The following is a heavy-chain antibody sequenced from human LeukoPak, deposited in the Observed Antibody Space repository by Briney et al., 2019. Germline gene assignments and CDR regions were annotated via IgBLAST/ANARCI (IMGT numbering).Heavy chain of an antibody. CDR3: AKERGFFSGFDY. V-gene: IGHV3-30*18. CDR2: ISPDGSIK. Sequence: GGSLRLSCAASGFTFNTLGMHWGRQAPGKGLECVAVISPDGSIKHHADSVKGRFTISRDNSENTLDLQMNSLRAEDTAVYYCAKERGFFSGFDYWGQGALVTVSS. J-gene: IGHJ4*02. D-gene: IGHD5-12*01. CDR1: GFTFNTLG.